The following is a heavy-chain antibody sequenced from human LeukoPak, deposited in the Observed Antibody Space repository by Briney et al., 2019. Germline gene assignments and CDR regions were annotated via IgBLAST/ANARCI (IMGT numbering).Heavy chain of an antibody. CDR1: GYTFTVNY. Sequence: ASVKVSCKPSGYTFTVNYLHWVRQAPGQGLEWMGWINPNSGGTNYAQKFQGRVTMTRDTSISTAYMELSRLRSDDTAVYYCARDGYNENWFDPWGQGTLVTVSS. D-gene: IGHD5-18*01. V-gene: IGHV1-2*02. CDR2: INPNSGGT. CDR3: ARDGYNENWFDP. J-gene: IGHJ5*02.